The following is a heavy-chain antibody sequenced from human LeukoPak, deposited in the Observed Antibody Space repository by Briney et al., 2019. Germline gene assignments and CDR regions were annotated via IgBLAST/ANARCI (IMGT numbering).Heavy chain of an antibody. CDR1: GGSISSYY. Sequence: PSETLSLTCTVSGGSISSYYWSWIRQPAGKGLEWIGRIYTSGSTNYNPSLKSRVTMSVDTSKNQFSLKLSSATAADTAVYYCARAALAGYSGPKNWFDPWGQGTLVTVSS. J-gene: IGHJ5*02. V-gene: IGHV4-4*07. D-gene: IGHD6-13*01. CDR3: ARAALAGYSGPKNWFDP. CDR2: IYTSGST.